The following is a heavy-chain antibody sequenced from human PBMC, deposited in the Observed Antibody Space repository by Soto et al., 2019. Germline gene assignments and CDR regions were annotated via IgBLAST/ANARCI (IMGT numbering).Heavy chain of an antibody. Sequence: SETLSLTCTVSGGSISSYYWSWIRQPPGKGLEWIGYVYYSGSTNYNPSLKSRVTISVDTSKNQFSLKLSSVTAADTAVYYCAGEVVDALDFWGQGKIVTVSS. J-gene: IGHJ3*01. CDR1: GGSISSYY. CDR2: VYYSGST. CDR3: AGEVVDALDF. V-gene: IGHV4-59*01. D-gene: IGHD2-15*01.